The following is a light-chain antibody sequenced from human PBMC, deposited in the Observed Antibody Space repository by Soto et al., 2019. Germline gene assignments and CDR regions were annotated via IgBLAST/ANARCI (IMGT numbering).Light chain of an antibody. J-gene: IGLJ1*01. Sequence: QAVVTQPASVSGSLGQSITISCTGSSSDVGTYYFVSWYQQHPGKVPKLMIYEGTKRPSGVSDRFSGSKSGNTASMTISGLQAEDEADYYCCSSGGSPTYVFGTGTKVTVL. CDR2: EGT. V-gene: IGLV2-23*01. CDR1: SSDVGTYYF. CDR3: CSSGGSPTYV.